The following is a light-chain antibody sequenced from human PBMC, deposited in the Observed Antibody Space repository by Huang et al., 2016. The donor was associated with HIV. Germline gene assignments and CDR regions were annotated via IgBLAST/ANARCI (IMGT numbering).Light chain of an antibody. CDR3: QHSGNGYSPWFT. Sequence: EIVLTQSPGTLSLSPGERATLSCRADQNLHRKYLACYQQRPGQATRLLIYGASSRATGIADMFSGIGSWTDFTLTISRLEPEDFAVYYCQHSGNGYSPWFTFGPGTKVDFK. CDR1: QNLHRKY. CDR2: GAS. J-gene: IGKJ3*01. V-gene: IGKV3-20*01.